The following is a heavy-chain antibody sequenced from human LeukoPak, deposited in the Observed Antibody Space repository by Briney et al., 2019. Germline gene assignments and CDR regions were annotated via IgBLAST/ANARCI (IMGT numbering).Heavy chain of an antibody. J-gene: IGHJ6*04. Sequence: GGSLRLSCAASGFTFSSYSMNWVRQAPGKGLEWVSYISSSSSTIYYADSVKGRFTISRDNAKNSLYLQMNSLRAEDTAVYYCARDLYSKSMDVWGKGTTVTVSS. D-gene: IGHD6-13*01. CDR3: ARDLYSKSMDV. CDR2: ISSSSSTI. V-gene: IGHV3-48*01. CDR1: GFTFSSYS.